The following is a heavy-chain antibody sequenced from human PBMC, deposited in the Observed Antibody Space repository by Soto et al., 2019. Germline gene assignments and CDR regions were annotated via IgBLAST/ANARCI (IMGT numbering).Heavy chain of an antibody. CDR3: ARDRLDIVVVPAAIYYYYGMDV. Sequence: SVKVSCKASGYTFTGYYMHWVRQAPGQGLEWMGWINPNSGGTNYAQKFQGWVTMTRDTSISTAYMELSRLRSDDTAVYYCARDRLDIVVVPAAIYYYYGMDVWGQGTTVTVSS. CDR2: INPNSGGT. CDR1: GYTFTGYY. J-gene: IGHJ6*02. D-gene: IGHD2-2*01. V-gene: IGHV1-2*04.